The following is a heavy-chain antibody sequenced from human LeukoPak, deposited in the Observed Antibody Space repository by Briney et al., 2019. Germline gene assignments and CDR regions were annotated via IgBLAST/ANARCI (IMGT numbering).Heavy chain of an antibody. D-gene: IGHD3-22*01. Sequence: KPGGSLRLSCAASEFTFSSSSMIWVRQAPGKGLEWVSSISGSSTYIYYADSVKGRFTISRDNSKNTLYLQMNSLRAEDTAVYYCAKVASDSGGYYYGRGGYYMDVWGKGTTVTVSS. CDR3: AKVASDSGGYYYGRGGYYMDV. V-gene: IGHV3-21*04. CDR1: EFTFSSSS. J-gene: IGHJ6*03. CDR2: ISGSSTYI.